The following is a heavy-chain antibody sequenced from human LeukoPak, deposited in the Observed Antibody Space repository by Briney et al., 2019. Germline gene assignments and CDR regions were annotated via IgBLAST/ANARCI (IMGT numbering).Heavy chain of an antibody. CDR3: ARGVRVGVVVAATRRRNSDAFDI. J-gene: IGHJ3*02. CDR1: GYTFTNYG. D-gene: IGHD2-15*01. CDR2: ISSYNGNT. Sequence: APVKVSCKASGYTFTNYGISWVRQAPGQGLEWMGWISSYNGNTNYAQKLQGRVTMTTDTSTSTAYMELRSLRSDDTAVYYCARGVRVGVVVAATRRRNSDAFDIWGQGTMVTVSS. V-gene: IGHV1-18*01.